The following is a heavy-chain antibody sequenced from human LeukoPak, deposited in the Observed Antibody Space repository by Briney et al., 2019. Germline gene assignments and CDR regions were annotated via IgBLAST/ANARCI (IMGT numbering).Heavy chain of an antibody. J-gene: IGHJ4*02. Sequence: GGSLRLSCTASGFTFGDYAMSWVRQAPGKGLEWVAFIRSKAYGGTTEYAASVKGRFTISRDDSKSIAYLQMNSLRAEDTAVYYCARVRTSSWVDYWGQGTLVTVSS. CDR3: ARVRTSSWVDY. CDR1: GFTFGDYA. D-gene: IGHD6-13*01. V-gene: IGHV3-49*04. CDR2: IRSKAYGGTT.